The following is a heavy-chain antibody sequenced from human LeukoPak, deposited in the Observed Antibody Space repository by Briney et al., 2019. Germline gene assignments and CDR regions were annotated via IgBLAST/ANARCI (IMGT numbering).Heavy chain of an antibody. D-gene: IGHD3-10*02. CDR2: ISGSGDNT. J-gene: IGHJ6*04. CDR3: AELGITMIGGV. CDR1: GFTFSSYA. V-gene: IGHV3-23*01. Sequence: GGSLRLSCAASGFTFSSYAMNWDRQAPGKGLEWISSISGSGDNTYYADSVKGRFTISRDSAKNSLYLQMNSLKAEDTAVYYCAELGITMIGGVWGKGTTVTISS.